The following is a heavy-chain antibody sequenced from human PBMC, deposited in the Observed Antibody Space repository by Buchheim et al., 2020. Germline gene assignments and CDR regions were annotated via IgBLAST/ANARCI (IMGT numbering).Heavy chain of an antibody. J-gene: IGHJ2*01. CDR3: ARDGGGSYSSSWYQGAPTRWYFDL. CDR1: GGSISSGGYY. V-gene: IGHV4-31*03. D-gene: IGHD6-13*01. CDR2: IYYSGST. Sequence: QVQLQESGPGLVKPSQTLSLTCTVSGGSISSGGYYWSWIRQHPGKGLEWIGYIYYSGSTYYNPSLKSRVTISVDTSKNQFSLKLSSVTAADTAVYYCARDGGGSYSSSWYQGAPTRWYFDLWGRGTL.